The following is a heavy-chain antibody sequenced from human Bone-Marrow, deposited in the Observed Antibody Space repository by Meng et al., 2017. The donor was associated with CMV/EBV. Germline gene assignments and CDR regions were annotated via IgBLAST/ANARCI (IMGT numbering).Heavy chain of an antibody. Sequence: QVQLGPSGAEVKKPGASVKVTCKASGYTFTSYGISWVRQAPGQGLEWMGWISAYNGNTNYAQKLQGRVTMTTDTSTSTAYMELRSLRSDDTAVYYCARGRLRFLEWSPPYYFDYWGQGTLVTVSS. D-gene: IGHD3-3*01. CDR2: ISAYNGNT. J-gene: IGHJ4*02. CDR3: ARGRLRFLEWSPPYYFDY. CDR1: GYTFTSYG. V-gene: IGHV1-18*01.